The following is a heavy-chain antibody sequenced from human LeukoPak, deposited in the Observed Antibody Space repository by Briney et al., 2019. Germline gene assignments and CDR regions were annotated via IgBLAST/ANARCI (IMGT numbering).Heavy chain of an antibody. CDR2: IRYDGSAT. V-gene: IGHV3-30*02. Sequence: GGSLRLSCAASGFSFSTYGMHWVRQAPGKGLEWVAFIRYDGSATYYADSVKGRFTISRDNSKNTLYSQMNSLRPEDTAVYYCAKGGSGSWFFDYWGQGTLVTVSS. CDR1: GFSFSTYG. J-gene: IGHJ4*02. D-gene: IGHD3-10*01. CDR3: AKGGSGSWFFDY.